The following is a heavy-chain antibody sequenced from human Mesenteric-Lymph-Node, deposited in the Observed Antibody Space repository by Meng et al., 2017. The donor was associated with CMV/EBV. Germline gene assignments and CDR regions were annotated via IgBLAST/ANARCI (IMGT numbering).Heavy chain of an antibody. D-gene: IGHD5-12*01. V-gene: IGHV3-7*01. J-gene: IGHJ4*02. CDR1: GLTFGSYW. CDR3: VRFGGYDWGYYFDY. Sequence: GESLKISCEVSGLTFGSYWMSWVRQAPGRGLEWVASMNQDGSEKYYGDSMKGRFTISRDNAKNSLYLQMNSLRAEDTAVYYCVRFGGYDWGYYFDYWGQGALVTVSS. CDR2: MNQDGSEK.